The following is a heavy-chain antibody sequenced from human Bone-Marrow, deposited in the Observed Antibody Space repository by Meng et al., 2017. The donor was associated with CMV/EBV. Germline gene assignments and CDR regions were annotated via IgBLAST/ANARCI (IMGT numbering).Heavy chain of an antibody. V-gene: IGHV4-59*01. CDR3: ARASYYDFWSGNYGMDV. CDR1: GGSISSYY. CDR2: IYYSGST. D-gene: IGHD3-3*01. J-gene: IGHJ6*02. Sequence: SETLSLTCTVSGGSISSYYWSWIRQPPGKGLEWIGYIYYSGSTNYNPPLKSRVTISVDTSKNQFSLKLSSVTAADTAVYYCARASYYDFWSGNYGMDVWGQGTTVTVSS.